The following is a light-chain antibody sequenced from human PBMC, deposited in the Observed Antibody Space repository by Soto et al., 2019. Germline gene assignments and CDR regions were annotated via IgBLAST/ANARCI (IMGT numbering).Light chain of an antibody. Sequence: DIQMTQSPSTLSASVGDRVTITCRASQSISTWLAWYQHKPGEAPNLLIYKASSLESGVPSRFSGSGSGTEFTLTISSLQPDDFATYYCQQYNSYSWTVGQGTKVDIK. J-gene: IGKJ1*01. CDR1: QSISTW. CDR2: KAS. CDR3: QQYNSYSWT. V-gene: IGKV1-5*03.